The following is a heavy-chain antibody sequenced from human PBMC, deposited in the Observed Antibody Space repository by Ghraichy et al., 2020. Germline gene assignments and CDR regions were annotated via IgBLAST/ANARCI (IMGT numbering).Heavy chain of an antibody. D-gene: IGHD5-12*01. CDR2: IYHSGTT. CDR3: AREVSSGCDF. Sequence: SETLSLTCAVSGYSISSDYHWGWVRQPPGKGLEWVGSIYHSGTTYYRPSLRSRVTISIDTYKNQFSLKLRSVTAADTAVYYCAREVSSGCDFWGQGTLVTVSS. CDR1: GYSISSDYH. J-gene: IGHJ4*02. V-gene: IGHV4-38-2*02.